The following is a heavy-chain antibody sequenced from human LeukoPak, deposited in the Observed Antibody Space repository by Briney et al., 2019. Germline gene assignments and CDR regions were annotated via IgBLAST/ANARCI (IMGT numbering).Heavy chain of an antibody. CDR3: AREGFDY. J-gene: IGHJ4*02. CDR2: ISSNGGST. Sequence: GGSLRLSCAASGFTFSSYAMHWVRQAPGKGLEYVSAISSNGGSTYYANSVKGRFTISRDNSKNTPYLQMGSLRAEDMAVYYCAREGFDYWGQGTLVTVSS. CDR1: GFTFSSYA. V-gene: IGHV3-64*01.